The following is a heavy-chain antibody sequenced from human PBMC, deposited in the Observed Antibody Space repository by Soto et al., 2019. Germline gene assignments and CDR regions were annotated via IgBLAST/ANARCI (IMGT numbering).Heavy chain of an antibody. Sequence: GGSLRLSCGASGFTFSSYAMSWVRQAPGKGLEWVSAISGSGGSTYYADSVKGRFTISRDNSKNTLYLQMNSLRAEDTAVYYCAKDLRRYCSSTSCAPGFDAFDIWGQGTMVTVSS. CDR3: AKDLRRYCSSTSCAPGFDAFDI. D-gene: IGHD2-2*01. J-gene: IGHJ3*02. V-gene: IGHV3-23*01. CDR2: ISGSGGST. CDR1: GFTFSSYA.